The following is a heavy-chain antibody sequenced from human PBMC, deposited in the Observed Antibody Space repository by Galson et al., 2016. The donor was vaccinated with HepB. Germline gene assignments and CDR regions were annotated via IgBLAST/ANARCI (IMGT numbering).Heavy chain of an antibody. CDR3: TKDFGHGYGMNV. D-gene: IGHD2-8*01. CDR1: GFTFDDYM. CDR2: ISWDGGST. J-gene: IGHJ6*02. Sequence: LRLSCAASGFTFDDYMMHWVRQAPGEGLEWVSLISWDGGSTDYADSVKGRFTISRDNSKNSLYLQMNSLRTEDTALYYCTKDFGHGYGMNVWGQGTTVTVSS. V-gene: IGHV3-43*01.